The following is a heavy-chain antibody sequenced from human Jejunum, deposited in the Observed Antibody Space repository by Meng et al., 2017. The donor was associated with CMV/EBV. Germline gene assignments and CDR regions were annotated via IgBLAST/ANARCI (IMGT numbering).Heavy chain of an antibody. CDR3: ARDAIAANYYQYGMDV. Sequence: TFSSYGMHWVRQAPGKGLEWVAVISSDGTEKYDADSVKGRFTISRDNSKNTVYLQMDSLRPEDTAVYYCARDAIAANYYQYGMDVWGQGTTVTVSS. D-gene: IGHD6-6*01. V-gene: IGHV3-30*04. CDR1: TFSSYG. CDR2: ISSDGTEK. J-gene: IGHJ6*02.